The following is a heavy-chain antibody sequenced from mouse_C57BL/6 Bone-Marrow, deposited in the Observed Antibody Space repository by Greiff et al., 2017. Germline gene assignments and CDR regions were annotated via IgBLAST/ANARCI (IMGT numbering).Heavy chain of an antibody. Sequence: QVQLQRSGAELVKPGASVKISCKASGYAFSSYWMNWVKQRPGKGLEWIGQIYPGDGDTNYNGKFKGKATLTADKSSSTAYMQLSSLTSEDSAVYVCARGYYYGSSHWYFDVWGTGTTVTVSS. CDR1: GYAFSSYW. CDR3: ARGYYYGSSHWYFDV. D-gene: IGHD1-1*01. J-gene: IGHJ1*03. V-gene: IGHV1-80*01. CDR2: IYPGDGDT.